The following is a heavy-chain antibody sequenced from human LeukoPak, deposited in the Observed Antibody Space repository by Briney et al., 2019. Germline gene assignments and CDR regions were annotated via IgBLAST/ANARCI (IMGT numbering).Heavy chain of an antibody. V-gene: IGHV3-21*01. CDR2: ISSSSSYI. Sequence: GGSLRLSCAASGFTVSSNYMSWVRQAPGKGLEWVSSISSSSSYIYYADSVKGRFTISRDNAKNSLYLQMNSLRAEDTAVYYCAREGDNWNYVGYFDYWGQGTLVTVSS. CDR1: GFTVSSNY. J-gene: IGHJ4*02. CDR3: AREGDNWNYVGYFDY. D-gene: IGHD1-7*01.